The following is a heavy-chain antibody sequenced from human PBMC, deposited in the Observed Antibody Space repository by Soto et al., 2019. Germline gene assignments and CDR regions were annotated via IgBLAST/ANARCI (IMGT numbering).Heavy chain of an antibody. CDR2: ISGGGAAP. Sequence: GGSLRLSCEASGFTFSNYAMSWVRQAPGKGLEWVSAISGGGAAPYYVDSVNGRLTISRDNIKITLYRQMNNLRAEDTGVYYCAKDLRYSCNPAAPGGLDYWGQGILVTVSS. D-gene: IGHD3-16*02. V-gene: IGHV3-23*01. CDR3: AKDLRYSCNPAAPGGLDY. CDR1: GFTFSNYA. J-gene: IGHJ4*02.